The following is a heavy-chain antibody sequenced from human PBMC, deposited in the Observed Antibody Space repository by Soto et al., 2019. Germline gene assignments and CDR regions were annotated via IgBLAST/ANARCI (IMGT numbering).Heavy chain of an antibody. D-gene: IGHD2-2*01. J-gene: IGHJ4*02. Sequence: SVKVSCKASGGTFSSYAISWVRQAPGQGLEWMGGIIPIFGTANYAQKFQGRVTITADESTSTAYMELSSLRSEDTAVYYCARDTLPSNNFDYWGQGTLVTVSS. CDR1: GGTFSSYA. CDR3: ARDTLPSNNFDY. CDR2: IIPIFGTA. V-gene: IGHV1-69*13.